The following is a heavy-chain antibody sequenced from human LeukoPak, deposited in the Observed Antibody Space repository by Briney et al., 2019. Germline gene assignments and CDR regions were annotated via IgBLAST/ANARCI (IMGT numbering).Heavy chain of an antibody. J-gene: IGHJ2*01. Sequence: PSETLSLTCAVYGGSFSGYCWSWIRQPPGKGLEWIGEINHSGSTNYNPSLKSRVTISVDTSKNQFSLKLSSVTAADTAVYYCARGGGPWYFELWGRGTLVTVSS. CDR3: ARGGGPWYFEL. V-gene: IGHV4-34*01. CDR1: GGSFSGYC. CDR2: INHSGST. D-gene: IGHD3-10*01.